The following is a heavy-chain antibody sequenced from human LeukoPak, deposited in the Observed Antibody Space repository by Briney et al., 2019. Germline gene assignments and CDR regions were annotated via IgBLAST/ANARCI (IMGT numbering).Heavy chain of an antibody. V-gene: IGHV1-24*01. Sequence: ASVKVSCKVSGYTLTEFSMHWVRQAPGKGLEWMGGFDPEDGTTTYAQKFQGRVTMTEDTSTDTAYMELSSLTSEDAAIYYCTRGASMNRGIIIYYFDYWGQGTLVTVSS. D-gene: IGHD3-10*01. J-gene: IGHJ4*02. CDR3: TRGASMNRGIIIYYFDY. CDR2: FDPEDGTT. CDR1: GYTLTEFS.